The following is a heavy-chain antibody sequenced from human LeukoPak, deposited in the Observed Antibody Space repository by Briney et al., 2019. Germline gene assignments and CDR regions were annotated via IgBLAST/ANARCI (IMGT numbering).Heavy chain of an antibody. CDR2: ISGDGGST. CDR3: TKDIWACCGGDCYPPGCMDV. J-gene: IGHJ6*02. D-gene: IGHD2-21*02. CDR1: GFTFDDYA. Sequence: PGGSLRLSCAASGFTFDDYAMHWVRQAPGKGLEWVSLISGDGGSTYYADSVKGRFTISRDNSKNSLYLQMNSLRTEDTALYYCTKDIWACCGGDCYPPGCMDVWGQGTTVTVSS. V-gene: IGHV3-43*02.